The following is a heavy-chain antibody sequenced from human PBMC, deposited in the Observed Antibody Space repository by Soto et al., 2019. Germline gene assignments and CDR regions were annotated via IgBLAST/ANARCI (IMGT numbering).Heavy chain of an antibody. CDR2: ISRSGDRT. D-gene: IGHD2-15*01. Sequence: EVQLVESGEGLVQPGGSLRLSCAASGFTFSSYNIHWIRQAPGKGLEFVSAISRSGDRTYYADSVKGRFTITRDNSKNPVWLQMGRLRAEDMSVYYCARARCSSGQCYYFDYWGRGALVSVSS. V-gene: IGHV3-64*02. J-gene: IGHJ4*02. CDR3: ARARCSSGQCYYFDY. CDR1: GFTFSSYN.